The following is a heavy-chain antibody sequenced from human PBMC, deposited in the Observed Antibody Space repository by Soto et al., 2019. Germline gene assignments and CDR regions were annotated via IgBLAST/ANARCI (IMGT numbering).Heavy chain of an antibody. V-gene: IGHV1-69*01. CDR2: IIPIFGTA. J-gene: IGHJ6*02. CDR1: GGTFSSYA. D-gene: IGHD3-22*01. Sequence: QVQLVQSGAEVKKPGSSVKVSCKASGGTFSSYAISWVRQAPGQGLEWMGVIIPIFGTANYAEKFQGRVTITAADSTSTAYMELSSLRSEDTAVYYCARDKVGYYDSSGYYQVSVPPDYYYGMDVWGQGATVTVSS. CDR3: ARDKVGYYDSSGYYQVSVPPDYYYGMDV.